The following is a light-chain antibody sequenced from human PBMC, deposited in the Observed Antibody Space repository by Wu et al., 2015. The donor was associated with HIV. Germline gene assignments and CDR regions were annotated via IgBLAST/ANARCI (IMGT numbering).Light chain of an antibody. Sequence: IRITQSPSSLSASTGDRVTFTCRANESISASLAWYQQKPGAAPKLLIYAASTLESGVPSRFSGSGSGTEFTLTISCLRSEDFASYFCQQYYLYPRTFGQGTKVEIK. V-gene: IGKV1-8*01. CDR1: ESISAS. CDR3: QQYYLYPRT. CDR2: AAS. J-gene: IGKJ1*01.